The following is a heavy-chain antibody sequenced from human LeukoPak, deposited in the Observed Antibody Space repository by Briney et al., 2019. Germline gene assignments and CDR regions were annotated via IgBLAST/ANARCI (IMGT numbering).Heavy chain of an antibody. V-gene: IGHV4-59*01. CDR2: IYYSGST. CDR3: ARVRADYGDYAIDY. Sequence: SETLSLTCTVSGGSISSYYWSWIRQPPGKGLEWIGYIYYSGSTNCNPSLKSRVTISVDTSKNQFSLKLSSVTAADTAVYYCARVRADYGDYAIDYWGQGTLVTVSS. D-gene: IGHD4-17*01. J-gene: IGHJ4*02. CDR1: GGSISSYY.